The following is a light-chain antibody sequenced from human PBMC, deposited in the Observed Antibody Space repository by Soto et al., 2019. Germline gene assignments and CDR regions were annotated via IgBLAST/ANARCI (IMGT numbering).Light chain of an antibody. V-gene: IGKV3-15*01. J-gene: IGKJ4*01. CDR3: LQYNNWPPLT. Sequence: EIVMTQSPATLSVSPGERATLPCRASQSVSSNLAWYQQKPGQAPRLLIYGASTRATGFPARFSGSGSGTEFTLTISSLLSEDFAVYYCLQYNNWPPLTFGGGTKVDIK. CDR1: QSVSSN. CDR2: GAS.